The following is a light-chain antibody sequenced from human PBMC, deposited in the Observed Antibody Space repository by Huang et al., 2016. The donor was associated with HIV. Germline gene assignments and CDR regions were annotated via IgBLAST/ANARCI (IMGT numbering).Light chain of an antibody. V-gene: IGKV1-NL1*01. CDR3: QQYHRRRWT. Sequence: DIQMTQSPSSLSASVGDRVTITCRASQDIRNSLAWYQQKPGKGPKLLLYAASKLESGVPSRCSGGGSGTGYTLTISSLQPEDSATYYCQQYHRRRWTFGQGTKVEIK. CDR1: QDIRNS. J-gene: IGKJ1*01. CDR2: AAS.